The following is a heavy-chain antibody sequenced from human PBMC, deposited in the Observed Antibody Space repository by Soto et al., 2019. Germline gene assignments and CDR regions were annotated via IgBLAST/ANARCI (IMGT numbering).Heavy chain of an antibody. J-gene: IGHJ5*02. Sequence: QVQLQESGPGVVKPSETLSLSCSVSGGSISKFYWSWIRKTAGKGLEWVGRVYATGTTDYNPSLRSPVTMSVDISKKTFSLRLTSVTAADTGVYYCVRDGSKTLRDWFDPWGQGKLVTVSS. CDR2: VYATGTT. CDR3: VRDGSKTLRDWFDP. CDR1: GGSISKFY. V-gene: IGHV4-4*07.